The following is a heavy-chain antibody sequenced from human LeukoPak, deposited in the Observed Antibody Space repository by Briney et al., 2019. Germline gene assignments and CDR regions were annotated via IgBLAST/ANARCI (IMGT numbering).Heavy chain of an antibody. V-gene: IGHV1-2*02. Sequence: ASVNVSCKASGYTFTDYFIHWVRQTPGEGLEWMGWINTGSGGTNYAQKFQGRVTMTRDTSISTTYMELSRLTSDDTAVYYCARDGGFDYWGQGTLVTVSS. CDR1: GYTFTDYF. CDR3: ARDGGFDY. CDR2: INTGSGGT. J-gene: IGHJ4*02. D-gene: IGHD3-16*01.